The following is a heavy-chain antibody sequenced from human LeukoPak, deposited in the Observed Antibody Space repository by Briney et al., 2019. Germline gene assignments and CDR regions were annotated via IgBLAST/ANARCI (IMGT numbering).Heavy chain of an antibody. V-gene: IGHV3-48*04. CDR2: ISSSSSTI. CDR3: ARDAVLFGELTYGMDV. Sequence: GGSLRLPCAASGFTFSSYSMNWVRQAPGKGLEWVSYISSSSSTIYYADSVKGRFTISRDNAKNSLYLQMNSLRAEDTAVYYCARDAVLFGELTYGMDVWGQGTTVTVSS. J-gene: IGHJ6*02. D-gene: IGHD3-10*02. CDR1: GFTFSSYS.